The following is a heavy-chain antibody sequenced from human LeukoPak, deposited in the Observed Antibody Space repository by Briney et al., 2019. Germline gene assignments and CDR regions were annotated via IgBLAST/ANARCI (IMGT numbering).Heavy chain of an antibody. CDR2: IYHSGNT. CDR3: ARTRYCSGTTCFSPELFDS. CDR1: CYSISSGYH. J-gene: IGHJ4*02. Sequence: SETLSLTFSVSCYSISSGYHWGWIRQSTGKGLEWIGSIYHSGNTYYNPSLRSRVTISVDTSMNQFSLKLTSVTAADTAVYYCARTRYCSGTTCFSPELFDSWGQGTLVTVSS. V-gene: IGHV4-38-2*01. D-gene: IGHD2-2*01.